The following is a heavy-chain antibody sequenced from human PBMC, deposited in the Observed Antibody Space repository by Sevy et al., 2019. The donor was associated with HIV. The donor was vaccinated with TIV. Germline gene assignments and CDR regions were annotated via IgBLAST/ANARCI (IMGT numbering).Heavy chain of an antibody. J-gene: IGHJ4*02. D-gene: IGHD4-17*01. CDR3: ARDHHYGD. Sequence: GGSLRLSCAASGFTFSNNRMHWVRQAPGKGLVWVSRIESDETTSYTDSVKGRFTISRDNAKNTLYLQMNSLKAEDSAVYHCARDHHYGDWGQGTLVT. V-gene: IGHV3-74*01. CDR1: GFTFSNNR. CDR2: IESDETT.